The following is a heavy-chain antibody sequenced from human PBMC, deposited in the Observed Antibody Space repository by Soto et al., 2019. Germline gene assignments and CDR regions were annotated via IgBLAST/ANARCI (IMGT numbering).Heavy chain of an antibody. D-gene: IGHD6-13*01. V-gene: IGHV3-7*01. CDR2: IKQDGSEK. J-gene: IGHJ4*02. Sequence: PGGSLRLSCAASGFTFSSYWMSWVRQAPGKGLEWVANIKQDGSEKYYVDSVKGRFTISRDNAKNSLYLQMNSLRAEDTAVYYCARDSAILAGMFDYWGQGTLVTVSS. CDR1: GFTFSSYW. CDR3: ARDSAILAGMFDY.